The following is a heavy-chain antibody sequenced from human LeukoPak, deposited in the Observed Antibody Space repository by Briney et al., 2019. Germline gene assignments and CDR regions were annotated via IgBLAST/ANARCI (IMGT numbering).Heavy chain of an antibody. CDR2: IYYSGST. CDR3: ARDGVSGSYQDY. CDR1: GGSISSYY. D-gene: IGHD1-26*01. J-gene: IGHJ4*02. Sequence: SETLSLTCTVSGGSISSYYWSWIRQPPGKGLEWIGYIYYSGSTNYNPSLKSRVTISVDTSKNQFSLKLSSVTAADTAVYYCARDGVSGSYQDYWGQGTLVTVSS. V-gene: IGHV4-59*01.